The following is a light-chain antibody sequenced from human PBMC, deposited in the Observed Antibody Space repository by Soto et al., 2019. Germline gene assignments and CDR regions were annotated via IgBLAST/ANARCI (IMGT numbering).Light chain of an antibody. V-gene: IGLV2-23*01. J-gene: IGLJ1*01. CDR1: SSDVGTYNL. Sequence: QSALTQPASVSGSPGQSITISCTGTSSDVGTYNLVSWYQQHPGKAPKVMIYEGSKRPSGVSNRFPGSKSGNTASLTISGLQAEDEADYYCCSFAGSSTYVFGTGTKLTVL. CDR3: CSFAGSSTYV. CDR2: EGS.